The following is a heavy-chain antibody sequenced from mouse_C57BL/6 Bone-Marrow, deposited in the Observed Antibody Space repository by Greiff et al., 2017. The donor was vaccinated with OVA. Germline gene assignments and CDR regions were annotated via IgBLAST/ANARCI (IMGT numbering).Heavy chain of an antibody. J-gene: IGHJ1*03. CDR2: IDPSDSYT. CDR1: GYTFTSYW. D-gene: IGHD1-1*01. CDR3: ARSITTVVVPYFDV. Sequence: VQLQQPGAELVMPGASVKLSCKASGYTFTSYWMHWVKQRPGQGLEWIGEIDPSDSYTNYNQKFKGKSTLTVAKSSSTAYMQLSSLTSEDSAVYYCARSITTVVVPYFDVWGTGTTVTVSS. V-gene: IGHV1-69*01.